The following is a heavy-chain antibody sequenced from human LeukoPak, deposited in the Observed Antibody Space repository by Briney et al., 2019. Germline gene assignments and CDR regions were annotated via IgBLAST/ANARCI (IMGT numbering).Heavy chain of an antibody. V-gene: IGHV4-34*01. Sequence: SETLSLTCVVYGGSFSGYYWSWIRQPPGKGLEWIGEIHHSGAVSYKPSLKSRVTLSMDPSKNQFSLKLNSVTAADTAVYYCARGVTLLYYFDLWGRGTLVTVSS. CDR2: IHHSGAV. CDR1: GGSFSGYY. CDR3: ARGVTLLYYFDL. D-gene: IGHD4-11*01. J-gene: IGHJ2*01.